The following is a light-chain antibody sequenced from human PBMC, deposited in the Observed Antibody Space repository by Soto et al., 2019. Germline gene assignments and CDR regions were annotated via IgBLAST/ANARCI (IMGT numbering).Light chain of an antibody. CDR1: QSISTY. J-gene: IGKJ2*01. CDR3: QQSYSTPRGMHT. CDR2: AAS. V-gene: IGKV1-39*01. Sequence: EIQMTQSPSSLSASVGDRVTITCRASQSISTYLNWYQQKPGKAPKVLIYAASSLQSGVPSRFSGSGSGTDFTLTISSLQPEDFATYYCQQSYSTPRGMHTFGQGTKLEIK.